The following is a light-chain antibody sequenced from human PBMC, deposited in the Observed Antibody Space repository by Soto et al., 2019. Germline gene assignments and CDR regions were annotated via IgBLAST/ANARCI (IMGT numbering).Light chain of an antibody. CDR2: DDD. CDR3: GSWDSSLSAYV. V-gene: IGLV1-51*01. CDR1: SSNIGGNS. J-gene: IGLJ1*01. Sequence: QSVLTQPPSVSAAPGQRVTISCSGSSSNIGGNSVSWYQQLPGTAPKLLIYDDDKRPSGVPDRFSGSKSGTSATLGITGFQTGDEADYYCGSWDSSLSAYVFGTGTRSPS.